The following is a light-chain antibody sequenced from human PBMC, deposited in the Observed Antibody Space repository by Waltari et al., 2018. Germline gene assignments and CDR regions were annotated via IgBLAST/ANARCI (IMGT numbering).Light chain of an antibody. V-gene: IGKV3-20*01. CDR3: QHYLRLPAT. Sequence: IVLTHSPGTLPLSPGERATLSCRASQSVTRTLAWYQQKPGQAPRLLIYGASNRATGIPDRFSGSGSGTDFSLTISRLEPEDFAVYYCQHYLRLPATFGQGTKVEIK. CDR2: GAS. CDR1: QSVTRT. J-gene: IGKJ1*01.